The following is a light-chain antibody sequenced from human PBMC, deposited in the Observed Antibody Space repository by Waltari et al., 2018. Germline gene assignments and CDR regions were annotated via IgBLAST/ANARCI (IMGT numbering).Light chain of an antibody. Sequence: IVLTRSPGTLSLSPGERATLSCRAGQGVSSSNLAWYQQKPGQAPRLLIYCASNRATGIPDRFSGSGSGTDFTLTISRLEPEDFAVYYCQQYTSSPGTFGQGTKVEIK. CDR2: CAS. CDR3: QQYTSSPGT. CDR1: QGVSSSN. J-gene: IGKJ1*01. V-gene: IGKV3-20*01.